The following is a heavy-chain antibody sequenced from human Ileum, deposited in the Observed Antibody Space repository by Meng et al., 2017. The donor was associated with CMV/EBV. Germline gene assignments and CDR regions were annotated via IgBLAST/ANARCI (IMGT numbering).Heavy chain of an antibody. Sequence: QVHLQESGPGLVKPSETLSLTCSFSNGSFNIYYWSWLRQSPGKGLEFIAYISSSGDTNYNPPLRSRVAISIDTTKEHFSLRLTSVTAADTAVYYCARAHVIPNGNYMFDYWGQGALVTVSS. CDR1: NGSFNIYY. J-gene: IGHJ4*02. CDR3: ARAHVIPNGNYMFDY. D-gene: IGHD1-7*01. V-gene: IGHV4-4*08. CDR2: ISSSGDT.